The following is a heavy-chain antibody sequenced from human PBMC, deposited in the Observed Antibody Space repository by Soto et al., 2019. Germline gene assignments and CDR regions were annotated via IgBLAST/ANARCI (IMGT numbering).Heavy chain of an antibody. J-gene: IGHJ4*02. CDR1: GFTFSSYA. Sequence: PRLSCAASGFTFSSYAMSWVRQAPGKGLEWVSAISGSGGSTYYADSVKGRFTISRDNSKNTLYLQMNSLRAEDTAVYYCAKSTYSSGWYTKSPFDYWGQGTLVTVSS. V-gene: IGHV3-23*01. CDR2: ISGSGGST. CDR3: AKSTYSSGWYTKSPFDY. D-gene: IGHD6-19*01.